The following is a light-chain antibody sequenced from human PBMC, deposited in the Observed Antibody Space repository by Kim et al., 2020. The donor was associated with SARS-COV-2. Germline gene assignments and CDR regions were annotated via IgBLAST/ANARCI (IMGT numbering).Light chain of an antibody. J-gene: IGLJ2*01. CDR3: QAWDSSTVV. CDR1: KLGDKY. Sequence: VSPGQTASITCSGDKLGDKYACWYQQKPGQSPVLVIYQDTKRPSGIPERFSGSNSGNTATLTISETQAMDEADYYCQAWDSSTVVFGGGTQLTVL. CDR2: QDT. V-gene: IGLV3-1*01.